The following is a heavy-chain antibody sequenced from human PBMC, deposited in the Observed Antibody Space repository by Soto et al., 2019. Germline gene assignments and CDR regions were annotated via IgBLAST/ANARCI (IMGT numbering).Heavy chain of an antibody. Sequence: EVQLVESGGGLVQPGGSLRLSCAASGFTFSSYAMHWVRQAPGKGLEYVSAISSNGGSTYYANSVKGRFTISRDNSKNTLYLQMGSLRAEDMAVYYCARGRPFDCWGQGTLGTVSS. J-gene: IGHJ4*02. V-gene: IGHV3-64*01. CDR2: ISSNGGST. CDR1: GFTFSSYA. CDR3: ARGRPFDC.